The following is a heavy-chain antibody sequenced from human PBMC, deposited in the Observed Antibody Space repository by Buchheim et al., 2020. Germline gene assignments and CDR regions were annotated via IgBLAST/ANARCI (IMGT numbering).Heavy chain of an antibody. D-gene: IGHD5-24*01. CDR1: GGSISNSAYF. CDR3: ARENRDGYRNGVDV. CDR2: IRYSGTT. Sequence: QLQLQESGPGLVKPSETLSLTCTVSGGSISNSAYFWGWIRQPPGKGPEWISTIRYSGTTYFNPSLHNPVTLSVDTSKNHFSLTLRSVTAAATALYYCARENRDGYRNGVDVWGQETT. J-gene: IGHJ6*02. V-gene: IGHV4-39*07.